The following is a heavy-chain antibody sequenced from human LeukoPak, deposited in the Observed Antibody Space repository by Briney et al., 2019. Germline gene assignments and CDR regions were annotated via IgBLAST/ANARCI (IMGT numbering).Heavy chain of an antibody. CDR2: IYYSGST. J-gene: IGHJ4*02. Sequence: PSETLSLTCTVSGGSISSYYWSWIRQPPGKGLEWIGYIYYSGSTNYNPSLKSRVTISVDTSKNQFPLKLSSVTAADTVVYYCARDNPGYYDSSGFDYWGQGTLVTVSS. V-gene: IGHV4-59*01. CDR3: ARDNPGYYDSSGFDY. D-gene: IGHD3-22*01. CDR1: GGSISSYY.